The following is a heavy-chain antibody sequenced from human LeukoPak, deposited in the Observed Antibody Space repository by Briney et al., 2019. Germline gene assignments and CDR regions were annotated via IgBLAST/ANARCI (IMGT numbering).Heavy chain of an antibody. CDR2: ISWNSGSI. CDR3: AKARYCSGGSCYRGFDN. V-gene: IGHV3-9*01. J-gene: IGHJ4*02. Sequence: PGRSLRLSCAASGFTFDDYAMHWVRHVPGKGLEWVSGISWNSGSIVYVDSVKGRFTISRDNAKSSLYLQMNSLRAEDTALYYCAKARYCSGGSCYRGFDNWGQGTRVTVPS. D-gene: IGHD2-15*01. CDR1: GFTFDDYA.